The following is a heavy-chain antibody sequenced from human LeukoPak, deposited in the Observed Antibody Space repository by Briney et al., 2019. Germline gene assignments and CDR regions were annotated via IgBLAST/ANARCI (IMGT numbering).Heavy chain of an antibody. V-gene: IGHV4-59*11. D-gene: IGHD2-15*01. CDR2: IYYSGST. CDR3: ARDSSGHCSGGSCYAFDY. J-gene: IGHJ4*02. Sequence: PSETLSLTCTVSGGSISSHYWSWIRQPPGKGLEWIEYIYYSGSTNYNPSLKSRVTISVDTSKNQFSLKLSSVTAADTAVYYCARDSSGHCSGGSCYAFDYWGQGILVTVSP. CDR1: GGSISSHY.